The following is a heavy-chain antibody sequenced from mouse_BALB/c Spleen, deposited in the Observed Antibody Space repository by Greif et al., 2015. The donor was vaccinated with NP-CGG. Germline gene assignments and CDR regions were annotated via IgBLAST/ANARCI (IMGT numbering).Heavy chain of an antibody. CDR3: ARDRDSLDY. CDR2: IRNKANGYTT. Sequence: DVKLVESGGGLVQPGGSLRLSCATSGFTFTDYYMSWVRQPPGKALEWLGFIRNKANGYTTEYSASVKGRFTISRGNSQSILYLQMNTLRAEDSATYYCARDRDSLDYWGQGTTLTVSS. CDR1: GFTFTDYY. J-gene: IGHJ2*01. V-gene: IGHV7-3*02.